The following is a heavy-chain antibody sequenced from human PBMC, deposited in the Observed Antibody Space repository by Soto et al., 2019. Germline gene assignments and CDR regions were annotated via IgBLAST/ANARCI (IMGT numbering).Heavy chain of an antibody. D-gene: IGHD3-22*01. J-gene: IGHJ3*02. CDR3: ARGTLYYDSSGYNDAFDI. Sequence: QVQLVQSGAEVKKPGSSVKVSCKASGGTFSSYAISWVRQAPGQGLEWMGGIIPIFGTANYAQKIQGRVTITADESTSTAYMELSSLRSEDTAVYYCARGTLYYDSSGYNDAFDIGGQGTMVTVSS. V-gene: IGHV1-69*01. CDR2: IIPIFGTA. CDR1: GGTFSSYA.